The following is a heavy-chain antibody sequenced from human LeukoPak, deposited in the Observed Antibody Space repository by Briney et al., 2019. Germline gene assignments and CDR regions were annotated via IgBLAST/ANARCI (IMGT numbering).Heavy chain of an antibody. CDR1: GYTFTSYD. D-gene: IGHD7-27*01. CDR2: MNPNSGNT. V-gene: IGHV1-8*01. Sequence: ASVKVSCKASGYTFTSYDINWVRQATGQGLEWMGWMNPNSGNTGYAQNFQGRVTMTRNTSTSTAYMELSSLRSEDTAVYYCAKDQPITGGIPYYFDYWGQGTLVSVSS. CDR3: AKDQPITGGIPYYFDY. J-gene: IGHJ4*02.